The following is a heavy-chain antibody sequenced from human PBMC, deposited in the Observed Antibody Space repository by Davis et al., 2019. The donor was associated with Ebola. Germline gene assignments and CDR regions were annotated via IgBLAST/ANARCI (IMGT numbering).Heavy chain of an antibody. CDR3: ARDYRYCSGGSCYYYYYGMDV. D-gene: IGHD2-15*01. Sequence: AASVKVSCKASGYTFTSYYMHWVRQAPGQGLEWMGIINPSGGSTSYAQKFQGRVTMTRDTSTSTVYIELSSLRSEDTAVYYCARDYRYCSGGSCYYYYYGMDVWGQGTTVTVSS. CDR1: GYTFTSYY. V-gene: IGHV1-46*01. CDR2: INPSGGST. J-gene: IGHJ6*02.